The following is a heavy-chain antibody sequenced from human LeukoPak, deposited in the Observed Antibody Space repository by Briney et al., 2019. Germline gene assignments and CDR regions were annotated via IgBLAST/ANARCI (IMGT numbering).Heavy chain of an antibody. CDR3: AKHKTQSYYYYYYMDV. Sequence: GRSLRLSCTASGFTFSNYVMSWVRQAPGKGLEWVSTISGSGGGTFYADSVKGRFTISRDNSKNTLYLQMNSLRAEDTATYYCAKHKTQSYYYYYYMDVWGKGTTVTVSS. J-gene: IGHJ6*03. CDR2: ISGSGGGT. V-gene: IGHV3-23*01. CDR1: GFTFSNYV.